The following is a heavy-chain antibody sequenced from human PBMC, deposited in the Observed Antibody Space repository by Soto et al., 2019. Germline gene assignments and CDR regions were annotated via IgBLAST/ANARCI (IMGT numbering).Heavy chain of an antibody. Sequence: GGSLRLSCAASGFTFSSYAMSWVRQAPGKGLEWVGRIKSKTDGGTTDYAAPVKGRFTISRDDSKNTLYLQMNSLKTEDTAVYYCTARLDYYESSGYYSFDYWYTGPLVNGSS. CDR1: GFTFSSYA. D-gene: IGHD3-22*01. CDR3: TARLDYYESSGYYSFDY. CDR2: IKSKTDGGTT. J-gene: IGHJ4*02. V-gene: IGHV3-15*01.